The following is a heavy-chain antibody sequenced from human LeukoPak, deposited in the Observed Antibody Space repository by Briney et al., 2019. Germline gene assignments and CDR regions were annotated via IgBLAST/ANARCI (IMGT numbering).Heavy chain of an antibody. D-gene: IGHD3-9*01. CDR1: GGTFSSYA. V-gene: IGHV1-69*01. CDR3: ARGDYDILTGYYYYYYGMDV. Sequence: SVKVSCKASGGTFSSYAISWVRQAPGQGLEWMGGIIPIFGTANYAQTFQGRVTFTADESTSTAYMELSSLRSEDTAVYYCARGDYDILTGYYYYYYGMDVWGKGTTVTVSS. CDR2: IIPIFGTA. J-gene: IGHJ6*04.